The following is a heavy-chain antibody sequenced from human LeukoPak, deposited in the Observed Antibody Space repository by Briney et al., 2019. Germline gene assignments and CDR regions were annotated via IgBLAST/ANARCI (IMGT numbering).Heavy chain of an antibody. D-gene: IGHD4-17*01. J-gene: IGHJ6*03. CDR2: ISSSISTK. V-gene: IGHV3-48*01. Sequence: PGGSLRLSCAASGFTFSRFSMSWVRQAPGKGLEWVSYISSSISTKYYAGSVKGRFTISRDNSKNTLYLQMYSLRAEDTAVYYCAKIPYGDYVLDYYYYMDVWGKGTTVTISS. CDR1: GFTFSRFS. CDR3: AKIPYGDYVLDYYYYMDV.